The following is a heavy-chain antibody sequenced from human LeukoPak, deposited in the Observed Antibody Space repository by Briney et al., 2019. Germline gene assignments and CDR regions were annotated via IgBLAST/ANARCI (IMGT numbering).Heavy chain of an antibody. CDR2: IIPIFGTA. CDR1: VGTFGSYA. CDR3: ARRMDGSGSYSPFDY. Sequence: SVKVSCKASVGTFGSYAISWVRQAPGQGLEWMGGIIPIFGTANYAQKFQGRVTITTDESTSTAYMELSSLRSEDTAVYYCARRMDGSGSYSPFDYWGQGTLVTVSS. V-gene: IGHV1-69*05. J-gene: IGHJ4*02. D-gene: IGHD3-10*01.